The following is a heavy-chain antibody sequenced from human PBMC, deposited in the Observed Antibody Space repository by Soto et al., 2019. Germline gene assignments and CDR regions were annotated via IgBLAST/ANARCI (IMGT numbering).Heavy chain of an antibody. Sequence: SVKVSCKPSGGTFRTSAISWVRQAPGHGLEWMGGIMPVFPTPDYAQKFQGRVTITADESTSTAYMELSSLGSEDTAVYYCARDKDRQQLGGNYYYIMDVWGQGTTVTVSS. V-gene: IGHV1-69*13. D-gene: IGHD3-3*02. CDR3: ARDKDRQQLGGNYYYIMDV. CDR1: GGTFRTSA. J-gene: IGHJ6*02. CDR2: IMPVFPTP.